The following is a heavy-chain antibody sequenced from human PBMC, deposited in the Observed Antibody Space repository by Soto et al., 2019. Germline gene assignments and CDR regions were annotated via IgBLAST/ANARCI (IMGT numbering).Heavy chain of an antibody. J-gene: IGHJ4*02. CDR1: GYTFISYD. Sequence: QVQLVQSGAEVKKPGASVKVSCKASGYTFISYDINWVRQATGQGLEWMGWMNPNTGDTGYAQKFQGRVTMTRNTSINTANLELSSLRSDDTAVYFCARGDGYIFASGGQGTLVTVSS. D-gene: IGHD5-12*01. V-gene: IGHV1-8*01. CDR2: MNPNTGDT. CDR3: ARGDGYIFAS.